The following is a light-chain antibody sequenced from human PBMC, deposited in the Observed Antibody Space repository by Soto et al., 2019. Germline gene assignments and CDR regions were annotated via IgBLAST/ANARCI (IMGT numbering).Light chain of an antibody. CDR1: QSVSSSY. CDR2: GAS. V-gene: IGKV3-20*01. CDR3: QQYGSLPHP. Sequence: EIVLTQSPGTLSLSPGERATLSCRASQSVSSSYLAWYQQKPGQAPRLLIYGASSRATGIPDRFSGSGSGTDFTLTSSRLEPEDVAVYYCQQYGSLPHPFGQGPKLQIK. J-gene: IGKJ2*01.